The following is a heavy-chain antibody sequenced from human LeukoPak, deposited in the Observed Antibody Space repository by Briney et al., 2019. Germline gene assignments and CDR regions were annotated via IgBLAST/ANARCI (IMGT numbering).Heavy chain of an antibody. CDR3: ARITRSAGPNYYMDV. D-gene: IGHD2-2*01. V-gene: IGHV3-53*01. CDR1: GFTVSSNY. CDR2: FYSGGGT. J-gene: IGHJ6*03. Sequence: GGSLRLSCAASGFTVSSNYVTWVRQAPGKGLEWVSVFYSGGGTYYAHPVKGRFTISRDSSKNTLYLQMNSLRAEDTAVYYCARITRSAGPNYYMDVWGKGTTVTVSS.